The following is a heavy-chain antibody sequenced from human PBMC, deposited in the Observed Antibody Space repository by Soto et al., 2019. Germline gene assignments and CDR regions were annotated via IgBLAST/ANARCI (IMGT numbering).Heavy chain of an antibody. CDR2: MNANSGNT. J-gene: IGHJ4*02. CDR3: ARAHNSGDVDY. Sequence: ASVKVSCKSSGYTFTSHDINWVRQATGQGLEWMGWMNANSGNTGYAQKFQGRVAMTRDTSISTAYMELSSLTSDDTAVYYCARAHNSGDVDYWGQGTLVTVS. D-gene: IGHD4-17*01. V-gene: IGHV1-8*01. CDR1: GYTFTSHD.